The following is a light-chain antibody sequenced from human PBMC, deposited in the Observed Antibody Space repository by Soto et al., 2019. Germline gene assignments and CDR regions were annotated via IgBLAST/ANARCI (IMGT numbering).Light chain of an antibody. J-gene: IGKJ4*01. V-gene: IGKV1-16*01. CDR1: HPININ. CDR2: AAT. Sequence: DIQMTQSPSSLSASVGDRVTITCRASHPININLVWFQQKPGKAPKSLIYAATNLQSGVPSRFSGSGGGTDFSLTISSLQPKDVATYYCQHYQRYPPSFGGGTKLEIK. CDR3: QHYQRYPPS.